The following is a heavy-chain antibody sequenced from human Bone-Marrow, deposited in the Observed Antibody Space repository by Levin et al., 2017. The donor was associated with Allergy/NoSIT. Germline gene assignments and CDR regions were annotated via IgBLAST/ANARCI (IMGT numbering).Heavy chain of an antibody. D-gene: IGHD2-8*02. CDR3: ARGIIGDVRVAHKEAFDI. CDR1: GFTFGSHE. J-gene: IGHJ3*02. V-gene: IGHV3-48*03. CDR2: ISSSGTTK. Sequence: PGGSLRLSCAASGFTFGSHEMNWVRQAPGKGLEWISYISSSGTTKYYADSVKGRFTISSKNSLTLQMNSLRAEDTAVYYCARGIIGDVRVAHKEAFDIWGQGTMVSVSS.